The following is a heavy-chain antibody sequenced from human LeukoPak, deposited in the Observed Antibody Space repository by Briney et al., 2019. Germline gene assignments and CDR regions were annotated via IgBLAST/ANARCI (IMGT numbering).Heavy chain of an antibody. CDR3: AGTGHSSSWRGYYYYYMDV. Sequence: ASVKVSCKASGYTFTSYDINWVRQATGQGLEWMGWMNPNSGNTGYAQKFQGRVTITRNTSISTAYMALSSLRSEDTAVYYCAGTGHSSSWRGYYYYYMDVWGKGTTVTVSS. J-gene: IGHJ6*03. CDR1: GYTFTSYD. D-gene: IGHD6-13*01. CDR2: MNPNSGNT. V-gene: IGHV1-8*03.